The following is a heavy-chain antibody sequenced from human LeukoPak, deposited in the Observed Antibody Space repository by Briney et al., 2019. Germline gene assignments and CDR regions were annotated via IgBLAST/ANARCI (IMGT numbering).Heavy chain of an antibody. CDR3: AREGSSGWPDI. V-gene: IGHV3-48*04. J-gene: IGHJ3*02. Sequence: GGSLRLSCTASGFTFGDYAMSWFRQAPGKGLEWVSYISSSSSTIYYADSVKGRFTISRDNAKNSLYLQMNSLRAEDTAVYYCAREGSSGWPDIWGQGTMVTVSS. CDR1: GFTFGDYA. D-gene: IGHD6-19*01. CDR2: ISSSSSTI.